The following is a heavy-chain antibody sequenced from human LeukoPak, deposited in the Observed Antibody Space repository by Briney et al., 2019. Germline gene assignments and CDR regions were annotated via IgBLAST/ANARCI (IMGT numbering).Heavy chain of an antibody. CDR2: IRSKADSYAT. CDR3: SRLWGDCGGDCYSHDY. CDR1: GFTFSGSV. Sequence: GGSLRLSCAASGFTFSGSVIHWVRQASGKGLEWVGRIRSKADSYATAYAASVKGRFTISRDDSKNTAYLQMNSLRTEDTAVYYCSRLWGDCGGDCYSHDYWGQGTLVTVSS. D-gene: IGHD2-21*02. J-gene: IGHJ4*02. V-gene: IGHV3-73*01.